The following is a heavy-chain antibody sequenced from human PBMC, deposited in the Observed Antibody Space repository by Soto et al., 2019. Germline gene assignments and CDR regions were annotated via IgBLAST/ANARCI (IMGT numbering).Heavy chain of an antibody. Sequence: ASVKVSCKASGYIFTGYYIQWVRQAPGQGLEWMGWINTKTGGTKYAQKFQGRVTMTRDTSINTAYMEVSRLRSDDTAVYYCATDKVAFAMRGKGTMVTVSS. V-gene: IGHV1-2*02. J-gene: IGHJ4*01. CDR1: GYIFTGYY. D-gene: IGHD2-2*01. CDR2: INTKTGGT. CDR3: ATDKVAFAM.